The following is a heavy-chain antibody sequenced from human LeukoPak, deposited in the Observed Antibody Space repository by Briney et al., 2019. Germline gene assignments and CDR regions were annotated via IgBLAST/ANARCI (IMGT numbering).Heavy chain of an antibody. J-gene: IGHJ4*02. V-gene: IGHV1-69*06. CDR1: GYSFFDYY. CDR2: IIPIFGTA. CDR3: ARGAVAGT. D-gene: IGHD6-19*01. Sequence: SVKVSCKASGYSFFDYYIHWIRQAPGQGLEWMGGIIPIFGTANYAQKFQGRVTITADKSTSTAYMELSSLRSEDTAVYYCARGAVAGTWGQGTLVTVSS.